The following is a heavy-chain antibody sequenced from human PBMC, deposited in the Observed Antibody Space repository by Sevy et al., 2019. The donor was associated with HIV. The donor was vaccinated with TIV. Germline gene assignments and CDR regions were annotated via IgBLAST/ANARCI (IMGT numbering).Heavy chain of an antibody. J-gene: IGHJ1*01. V-gene: IGHV3-23*01. CDR3: AGDPYYDILTGYYGTEGEDIEYFQH. CDR1: GFTFSSYA. Sequence: GGSLRLSCAASGFTFSSYAMSWVRQAPGKGLEWVSAISGSGGSTYYADSVKGRFTISRDNSKNTLYLQMNSLRAEDTAVYYCAGDPYYDILTGYYGTEGEDIEYFQHWGQGTLVTVSS. D-gene: IGHD3-9*01. CDR2: ISGSGGST.